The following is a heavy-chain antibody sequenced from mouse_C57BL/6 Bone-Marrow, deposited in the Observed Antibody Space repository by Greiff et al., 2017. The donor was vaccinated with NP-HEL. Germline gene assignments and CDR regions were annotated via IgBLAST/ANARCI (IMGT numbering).Heavy chain of an antibody. V-gene: IGHV3-6*01. CDR1: GYSITSGYY. CDR2: ISYDGSN. J-gene: IGHJ3*01. CDR3: ARAEPLSEVMY. Sequence: EVQLQQSGPGLVKPSQSLSLTCSFTGYSITSGYYWNWIRQFPGNKLEWMGYISYDGSNNYNPSLKNRISITRDTSKNQFFLKLNSVTTEDTATYYCARAEPLSEVMYWGQGTLVTVSA. D-gene: IGHD2-12*01.